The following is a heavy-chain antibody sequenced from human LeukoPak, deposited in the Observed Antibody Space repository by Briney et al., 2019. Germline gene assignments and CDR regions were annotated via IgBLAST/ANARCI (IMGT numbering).Heavy chain of an antibody. Sequence: AGGSLRLSCAASGFTFSNYNMNWVSQAPGKGLESVSYISSSSDTVFYPDSVKGRFTISRDNAKNSLYLQMYSLRDDDTAVYYCARDDTGNSGHFDLWGRGTLVAVSS. CDR2: ISSSSDTV. D-gene: IGHD1-1*01. J-gene: IGHJ2*01. CDR3: ARDDTGNSGHFDL. CDR1: GFTFSNYN. V-gene: IGHV3-48*02.